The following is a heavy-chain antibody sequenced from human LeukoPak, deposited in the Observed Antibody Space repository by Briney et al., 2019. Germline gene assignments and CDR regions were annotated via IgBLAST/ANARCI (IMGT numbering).Heavy chain of an antibody. D-gene: IGHD2-21*02. Sequence: ASVKVSCKASGYTFTGYYMHWVRQAPGQGLEWMGWINPNSGGTNYAQKFQGRVTMTRDTSISTAYMELSRLRSDDTAVYYCARAFRPNCGGDCLAFDIWGQGTMVTVSS. V-gene: IGHV1-2*02. CDR2: INPNSGGT. CDR1: GYTFTGYY. CDR3: ARAFRPNCGGDCLAFDI. J-gene: IGHJ3*02.